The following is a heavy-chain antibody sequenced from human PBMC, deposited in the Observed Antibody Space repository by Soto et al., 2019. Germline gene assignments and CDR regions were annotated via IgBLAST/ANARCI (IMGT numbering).Heavy chain of an antibody. Sequence: GESLKLSCTGSGYSFTRYWIGWVRQMPGKGLEWMGIIYPGDSDTRYSPSFQGQVTISADKSISTAYLQWSSLKASDTAMYYCARHLKGDSSSPMGAFDIWGQGTMVTVSS. J-gene: IGHJ3*02. D-gene: IGHD6-13*01. CDR1: GYSFTRYW. CDR2: IYPGDSDT. V-gene: IGHV5-51*01. CDR3: ARHLKGDSSSPMGAFDI.